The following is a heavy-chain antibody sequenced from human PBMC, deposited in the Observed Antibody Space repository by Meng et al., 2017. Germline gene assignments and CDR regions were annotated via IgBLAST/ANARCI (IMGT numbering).Heavy chain of an antibody. CDR2: IYYSGST. CDR1: GVSVSSGSYY. Sequence: QALRQESGPGLARPSEVLALPCTVSGVSVSSGSYYWSWIRQPPGKGLEWIGYIYYSGSTNYNPFLKSRVTISVDTSKDQFSLKLSSVTAADTAVYYCARSMVRGVIIYTRTYYFDYWGQGTLVTVSS. J-gene: IGHJ4*02. D-gene: IGHD3-10*01. CDR3: ARSMVRGVIIYTRTYYFDY. V-gene: IGHV4-61*01.